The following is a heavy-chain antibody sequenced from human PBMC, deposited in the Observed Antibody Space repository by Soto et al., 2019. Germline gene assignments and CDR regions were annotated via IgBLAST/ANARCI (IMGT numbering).Heavy chain of an antibody. D-gene: IGHD3-10*01. CDR3: IRDYGEAGSTNAFDI. J-gene: IGHJ3*02. CDR1: GFTFSSFW. CDR2: INSDGSGA. Sequence: GGSLRLSCAASGFTFSSFWMHWVRQAPGKGLVWVSRINSDGSGASYADFVEGRFTISRDNAKNTVYFQMNSLREEDTAVYYCIRDYGEAGSTNAFDIWGEGTMVTVSS. V-gene: IGHV3-74*01.